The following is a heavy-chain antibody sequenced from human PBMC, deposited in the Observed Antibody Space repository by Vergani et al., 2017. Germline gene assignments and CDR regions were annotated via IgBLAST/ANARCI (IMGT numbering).Heavy chain of an antibody. Sequence: QVQLQESGPGLVKPSQTLSLTCTVSGGSISSGDYYWSWIRQPPGKGLEWIGYIYYSGSTYYNPSLKNRFTISVDTAKNQFSLKLSSVTAADTAVYYCARVGDSKAFDIWGQGTMVTVSS. CDR2: IYYSGST. CDR1: GGSISSGDYY. D-gene: IGHD3-22*01. J-gene: IGHJ3*02. V-gene: IGHV4-30-4*08. CDR3: ARVGDSKAFDI.